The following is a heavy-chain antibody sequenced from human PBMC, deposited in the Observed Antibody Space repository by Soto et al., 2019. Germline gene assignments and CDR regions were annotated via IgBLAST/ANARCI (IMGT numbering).Heavy chain of an antibody. CDR1: GLIFSDVW. D-gene: IGHD1-1*01. Sequence: GGSLRLSCAASGLIFSDVWMTWVRQAPGKGLEWVGRIKTKPDDGTIDYAAPVRVRFTISRDYSKNTLYLQMTSLTPDDTGVYYCTTSNLGVDFWGPGTLVTVSS. V-gene: IGHV3-15*01. J-gene: IGHJ4*02. CDR3: TTSNLGVDF. CDR2: IKTKPDDGTI.